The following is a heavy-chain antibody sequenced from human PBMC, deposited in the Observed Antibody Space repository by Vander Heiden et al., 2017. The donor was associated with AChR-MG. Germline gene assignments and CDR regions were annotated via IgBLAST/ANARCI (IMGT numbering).Heavy chain of an antibody. V-gene: IGHV1-69*06. CDR3: ASGQGYDILTGYNNWFDP. CDR2: IIPIFGTA. D-gene: IGHD3-9*01. Sequence: QVQLVQSGAEVKKPGSSVKVSCKASGGTFSSYAISWVQQAPGQGLEWMGGIIPIFGTANYAQKFQGRVTITADKSTSTAYMELSSLRSEDTAVYYCASGQGYDILTGYNNWFDPWGQGTLVTVSS. J-gene: IGHJ5*02. CDR1: GGTFSSYA.